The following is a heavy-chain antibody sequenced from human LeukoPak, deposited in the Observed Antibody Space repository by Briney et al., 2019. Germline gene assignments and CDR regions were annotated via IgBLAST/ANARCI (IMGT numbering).Heavy chain of an antibody. CDR3: TRQGTLGDL. D-gene: IGHD1-14*01. CDR1: GFTFSGSA. J-gene: IGHJ2*01. V-gene: IGHV3-73*01. CDR2: IRSKAISYAT. Sequence: PGGSLRLSCAASGFTFSGSAMHWVRQASGKGLEWVGRIRSKAISYATAYAASVKGRFTISRDDSKNTAYLQMNSLKTEDTAVYYCTRQGTLGDLWGRGTLVTVSS.